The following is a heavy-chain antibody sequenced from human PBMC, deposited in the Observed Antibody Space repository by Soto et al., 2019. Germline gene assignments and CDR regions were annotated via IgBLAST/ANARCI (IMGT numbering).Heavy chain of an antibody. V-gene: IGHV4-4*02. D-gene: IGHD6-13*01. CDR1: GGSISSSNW. J-gene: IGHJ4*02. CDR2: IYHSGST. Sequence: ETLSLTCAVSGGSISSSNWWSWVRQPPGKGLEWIGEIYHSGSTNYNPSLKSRVTISVDKSKNQFSLKLSSVTAADTAMYYCARDRGSSSWYVSFDYWGQGXLVTVHS. CDR3: ARDRGSSSWYVSFDY.